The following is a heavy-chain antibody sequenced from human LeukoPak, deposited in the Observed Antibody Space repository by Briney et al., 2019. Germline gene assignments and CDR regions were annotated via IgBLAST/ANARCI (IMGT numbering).Heavy chain of an antibody. CDR3: AKDGAWLRFDD. CDR2: ISPGGGPT. CDR1: GFPFSSHG. J-gene: IGHJ4*02. V-gene: IGHV3-23*01. Sequence: GGTLRLSCAGSGFPFSSHGMNWVRQAPGKWPEWVSGISPGGGPTYYADSVKGRFTISRDDSKNTLYLQMKNLRAEDTAVYYCAKDGAWLRFDDWGQGILVTVSS. D-gene: IGHD5-12*01.